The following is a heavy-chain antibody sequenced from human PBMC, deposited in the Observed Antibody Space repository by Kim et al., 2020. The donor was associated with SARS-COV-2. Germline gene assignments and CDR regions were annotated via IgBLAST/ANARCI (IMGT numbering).Heavy chain of an antibody. CDR2: IYYSGST. CDR3: ARSSPSGDNWFDP. D-gene: IGHD7-27*01. J-gene: IGHJ5*02. CDR1: GGSISSSSYY. Sequence: SETLSLTCTVSGGSISSSSYYWGWIRQPPGKGLEWIGSIYYSGSTYYNPSLKSRVTISVDTSKNQFSLKLSSVTAADTAVYYCARSSPSGDNWFDPWGQGTLVTVSS. V-gene: IGHV4-39*01.